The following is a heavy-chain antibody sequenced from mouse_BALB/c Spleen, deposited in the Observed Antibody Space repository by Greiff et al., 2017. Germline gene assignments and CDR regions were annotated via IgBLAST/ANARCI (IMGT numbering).Heavy chain of an antibody. CDR3: ERHLDYYGSSYGYFDY. V-gene: IGHV10-1*02. Sequence: DVMLVESGGGLVQPKGSLKLSCAASGFTFTTYAMNWVRQAPGKGLEWVARIRSKSNNYATYYADSVKDRFTISRADSQSMLYLQMNNLKTEDTAMYYCERHLDYYGSSYGYFDYWGQGTTLTVSA. CDR1: GFTFTTYA. J-gene: IGHJ2*01. D-gene: IGHD1-1*01. CDR2: IRSKSNNYAT.